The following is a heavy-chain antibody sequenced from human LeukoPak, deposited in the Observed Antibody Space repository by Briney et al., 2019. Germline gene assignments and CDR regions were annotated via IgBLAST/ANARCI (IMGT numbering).Heavy chain of an antibody. CDR2: IWHDGSNK. CDR1: GFTFSSYG. D-gene: IGHD4-17*01. J-gene: IGHJ4*02. CDR3: AGSTVMSDC. V-gene: IGHV3-33*01. Sequence: GGSLRLSCAASGFTFSSYGMHWVRQAPGRGLEWVAVIWHDGSNKYYADSVKGRFTISRDNSKNTLYLQMNSLRAEDTAVYYCAGSTVMSDCWGQGTLVTASS.